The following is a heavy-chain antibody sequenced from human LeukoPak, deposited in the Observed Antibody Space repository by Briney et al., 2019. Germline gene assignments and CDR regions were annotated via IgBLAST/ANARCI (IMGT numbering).Heavy chain of an antibody. V-gene: IGHV3-7*01. CDR2: INQDGSEN. D-gene: IGHD3-22*01. CDR1: GFTFSSYA. J-gene: IGHJ4*02. CDR3: ARDPPSGYDSPGD. Sequence: GGSLRLSCAASGFTFSSYAMHWVRQAPGKGLEWVANINQDGSENYYVDSVKGRFTISRDNANNSLYLHMNSLRAEDTAVYYCARDPPSGYDSPGDWGQGPRVPVSS.